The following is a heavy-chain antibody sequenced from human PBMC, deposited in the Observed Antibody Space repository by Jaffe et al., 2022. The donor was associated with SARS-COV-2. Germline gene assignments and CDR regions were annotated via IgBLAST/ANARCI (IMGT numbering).Heavy chain of an antibody. CDR1: GFTFSSYW. J-gene: IGHJ4*02. V-gene: IGHV3-7*01. D-gene: IGHD5-12*01. CDR3: ARYFRKDIVATREFDY. CDR2: IKQDGSEK. Sequence: EVQLVESGGGLVQPGGSLRLSCAASGFTFSSYWMSWVRQAPGKGLEWVANIKQDGSEKYYVDSVKGRFTISRDNAKNSLYLQMNSLRAEDTAVYYCARYFRKDIVATREFDYWGQGTLVTVSS.